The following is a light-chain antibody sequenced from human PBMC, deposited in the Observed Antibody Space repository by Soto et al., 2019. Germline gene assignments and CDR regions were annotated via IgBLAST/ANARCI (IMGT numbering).Light chain of an antibody. CDR3: KHFGSSLRT. V-gene: IGKV3-20*01. Sequence: EIVLTQYPGTLSLSPVSRATLSCRASQSVSSHVLAWDHQKPGQAPRLLIHGTSSRATGIPDRFSGSGSGTYCTLTISGLEPEHFAVYYCKHFGSSLRTFGQGTKVGIK. J-gene: IGKJ1*01. CDR2: GTS. CDR1: QSVSSHV.